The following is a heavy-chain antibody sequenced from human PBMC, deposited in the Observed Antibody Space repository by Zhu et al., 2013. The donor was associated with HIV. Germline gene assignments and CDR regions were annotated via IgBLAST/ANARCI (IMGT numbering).Heavy chain of an antibody. Sequence: QVQLQESGPGLVKPSETLSLTCTVSGGSISSYYWSWIRQPPGKGLEWIGYIYYSGSTNYNPSLKSRVTISVDTSKNQFSLKLSSVTAADTAVYYCARGFEGGGYYFDYWGQGTLVTVSS. CDR1: GGSISSYY. CDR3: ARGFEGGGYYFDY. D-gene: IGHD1-26*01. J-gene: IGHJ4*02. V-gene: IGHV4-59*01. CDR2: IYYSGST.